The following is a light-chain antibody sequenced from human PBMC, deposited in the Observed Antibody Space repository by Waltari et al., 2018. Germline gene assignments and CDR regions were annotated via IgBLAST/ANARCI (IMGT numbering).Light chain of an antibody. J-gene: IGKJ4*01. CDR3: QQYNSYSLLT. CDR2: KAS. Sequence: DIQMTQSPSTLSASVGDRFTITCGASQRISNWLAWYQQKPGKAPKLLIYKASTLESGVPSMFCGSGSWTEFTLTISSLQPDDFATYYCQQYNSYSLLTFGGGTKVEIK. V-gene: IGKV1-5*03. CDR1: QRISNW.